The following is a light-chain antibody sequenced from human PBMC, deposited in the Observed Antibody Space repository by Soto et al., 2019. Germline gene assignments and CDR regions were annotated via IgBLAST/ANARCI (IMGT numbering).Light chain of an antibody. CDR3: QQYNSYLYT. J-gene: IGKJ2*01. CDR2: KAS. Sequence: DIQMTQSPSTLSASVGDRVTITCRASQSISYWLAWYQQKPGKAPKLLIYKASSLESGVPSRFSGSGSGTEFTLTISSLQPDDFASYYCQQYNSYLYTFGPGTKLEIK. CDR1: QSISYW. V-gene: IGKV1-5*03.